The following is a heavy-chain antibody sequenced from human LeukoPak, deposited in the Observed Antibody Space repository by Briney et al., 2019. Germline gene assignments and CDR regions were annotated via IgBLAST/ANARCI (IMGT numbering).Heavy chain of an antibody. CDR2: MNPNSGNT. J-gene: IGHJ3*02. V-gene: IGHV1-8*01. D-gene: IGHD3-3*01. CDR1: GYTFTGYD. CDR3: ARGSGYDFWSGYFDAFDI. Sequence: ASVKVSCKASGYTFTGYDINWVRQATGQGLEWMGWMNPNSGNTGYAQKFQGRVTMTRNTSISTAYMELSSLRSEDTAVYYCARGSGYDFWSGYFDAFDIWGQGTMVTVSS.